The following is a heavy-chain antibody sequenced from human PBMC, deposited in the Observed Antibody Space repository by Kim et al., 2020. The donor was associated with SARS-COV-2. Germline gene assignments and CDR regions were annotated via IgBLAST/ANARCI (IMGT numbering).Heavy chain of an antibody. CDR2: ISSSSSYI. J-gene: IGHJ6*02. D-gene: IGHD3-9*01. CDR3: ARDDPHYDILTGVDV. CDR1: GFTFSSYS. V-gene: IGHV3-21*01. Sequence: GGSLRLSCAASGFTFSSYSMNWVRQAPGKGLEWVSSISSSSSYIYYADSVKGRFTISRDNAKNSLYLQMNSLRAEDTAVYYCARDDPHYDILTGVDVWGQGTTVTVSS.